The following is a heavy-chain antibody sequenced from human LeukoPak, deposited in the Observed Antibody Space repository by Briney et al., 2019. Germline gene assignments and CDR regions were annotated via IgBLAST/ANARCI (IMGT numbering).Heavy chain of an antibody. CDR2: ISGSEDRT. CDR3: SKTYRADP. CDR1: GFSFNNYA. V-gene: IGHV3-23*01. D-gene: IGHD3-16*02. J-gene: IGHJ5*02. Sequence: GGSLRLSCVGSGFSFNNYAMSWVRQAPGKGLEWVSGISGSEDRTHYADSVKGRFTISRDRSKNTVFLQMNSLRVDDTAVYYCSKTYRADPWGQGTLVSVSS.